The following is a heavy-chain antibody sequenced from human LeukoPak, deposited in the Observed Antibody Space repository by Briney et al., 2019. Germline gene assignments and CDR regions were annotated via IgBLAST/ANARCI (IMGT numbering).Heavy chain of an antibody. J-gene: IGHJ6*03. CDR2: INHSGST. CDR1: GGSFSGYY. V-gene: IGHV4-34*01. CDR3: ARLMVAATHYYYYYMDV. Sequence: SETLSLTCAVYGGSFSGYYWSWIRQPPGKGLEWIGEINHSGSTNYNPSLKSRVTISVDTSKNQFSLKLSSVTAADTAVYYCARLMVAATHYYYYYMDVWGKGTTVTVSS. D-gene: IGHD2-15*01.